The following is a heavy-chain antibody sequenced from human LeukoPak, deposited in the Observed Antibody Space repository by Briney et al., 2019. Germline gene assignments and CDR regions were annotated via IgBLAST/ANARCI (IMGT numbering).Heavy chain of an antibody. V-gene: IGHV3-21*01. D-gene: IGHD3-22*01. Sequence: PGGSLRLSCAASGFTFSSYSMNWVRQAPGKGLEWVSSISSSSSYIYHADSVKGRFTISRDNAKNSLYLQMNSLRAEDTAVYYCARDSYYDSSGSNLDYWGQGTLVTVSS. J-gene: IGHJ4*02. CDR3: ARDSYYDSSGSNLDY. CDR2: ISSSSSYI. CDR1: GFTFSSYS.